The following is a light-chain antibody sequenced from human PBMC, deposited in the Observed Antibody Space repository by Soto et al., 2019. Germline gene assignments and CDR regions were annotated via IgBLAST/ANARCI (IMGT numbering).Light chain of an antibody. J-gene: IGKJ1*01. Sequence: EIVLTQSPATLSSFPGDRVTLSCRASQYINTRLAWYQHRPGQAPRLLIYQTSLRAAGIPARFSASGSGTDFTLTISRLEPEDFAVYYCQQYGSSPWTFGQGTKVDNK. CDR1: QYINTR. CDR2: QTS. V-gene: IGKV3-20*01. CDR3: QQYGSSPWT.